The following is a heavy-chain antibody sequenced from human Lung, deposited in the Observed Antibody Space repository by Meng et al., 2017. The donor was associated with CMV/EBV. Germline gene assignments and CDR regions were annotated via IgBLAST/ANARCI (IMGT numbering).Heavy chain of an antibody. V-gene: IGHV1-18*01. CDR3: ARDLEYCGSTTCYEDCFDP. D-gene: IGHD2-2*01. J-gene: IGHJ5*02. Sequence: FTDYGISWVRQAPGQGLEWVGWISPYDGDTNYARKLQGRVTMITDTSTTTAYMELRSLRSDDTAVYYCARDLEYCGSTTCYEDCFDPWGQGTLVTVSS. CDR2: ISPYDGDT. CDR1: FTDYG.